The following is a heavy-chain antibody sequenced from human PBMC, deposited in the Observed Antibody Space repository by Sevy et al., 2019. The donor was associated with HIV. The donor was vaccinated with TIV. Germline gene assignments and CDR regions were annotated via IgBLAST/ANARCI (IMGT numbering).Heavy chain of an antibody. Sequence: GGSLRLSCAASGFTFSSYGMHWVRQAPGKGLEWVAVIWYDGSNKYYADSVKGRLTISRDNSKNTLYLQMNSLRAEDTAVYYCARDAAYIVVVPAAGYYGMDVWGQGTTVTVSS. CDR2: IWYDGSNK. CDR3: ARDAAYIVVVPAAGYYGMDV. D-gene: IGHD2-2*01. V-gene: IGHV3-33*01. J-gene: IGHJ6*02. CDR1: GFTFSSYG.